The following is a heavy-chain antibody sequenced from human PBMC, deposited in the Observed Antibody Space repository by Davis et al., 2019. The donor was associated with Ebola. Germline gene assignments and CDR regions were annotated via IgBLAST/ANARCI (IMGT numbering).Heavy chain of an antibody. V-gene: IGHV3-23*01. CDR1: GFTFNHYA. J-gene: IGHJ6*02. D-gene: IGHD5-18*01. Sequence: PGGSLRLSCTASGFTFNHYAMSWVCQAPGKGLEWVSLIGGGGDDTYYPDSVKGRFTISRDNAKNSLYLQMNSLRAEDTAVYYCARQLQKRGYSYGWYYYGMDVWGQGTTVTVSS. CDR2: IGGGGDDT. CDR3: ARQLQKRGYSYGWYYYGMDV.